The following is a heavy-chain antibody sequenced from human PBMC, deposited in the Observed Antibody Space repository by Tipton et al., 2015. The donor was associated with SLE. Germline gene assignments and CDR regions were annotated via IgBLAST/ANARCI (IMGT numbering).Heavy chain of an antibody. CDR3: ARGEGYYGSGSYQGWFDP. CDR2: TYYRSKWNN. V-gene: IGHV6-1*01. J-gene: IGHJ5*02. Sequence: GLVKPSQTLSLTCAISGDSVSSNSAAWNWIRQSPSRGLEWLGRTYYRSKWNNDFALSVKSRISINPDTSKNQFSLKLDSVTAADTAVYYCARGEGYYGSGSYQGWFDPWGQGTLVTVSS. D-gene: IGHD3-10*01. CDR1: GDSVSSNSAA.